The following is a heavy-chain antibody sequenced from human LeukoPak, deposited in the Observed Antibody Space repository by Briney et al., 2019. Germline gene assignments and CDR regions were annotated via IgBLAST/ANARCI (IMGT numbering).Heavy chain of an antibody. CDR1: GFTFSSYS. CDR2: IISSSCYI. CDR3: AREIALAGLNDY. J-gene: IGHJ4*02. V-gene: IGHV3-21*01. D-gene: IGHD6-19*01. Sequence: GGSLRLSCAASGFTFSSYSMNWVRQAPGNGLEWVSSIISSSCYIYYADSVKGRFTISRDNAKNSLYLQVNSLRAEDTAVYYCAREIALAGLNDYWGQGTLVTVSS.